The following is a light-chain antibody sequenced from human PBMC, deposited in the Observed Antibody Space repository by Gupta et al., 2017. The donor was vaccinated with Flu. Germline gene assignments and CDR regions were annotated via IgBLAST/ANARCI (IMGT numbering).Light chain of an antibody. CDR1: SSDVGGNDY. CDR3: CSSAGNNTWV. Sequence: QSALTQPPSASGSPGQSVAISCTGSSSDVGGNDYVSWFQQHPGNAPTLIIFEVNPRPSGVPARFSGSKSDTTASLTVSGRQPEDEADYYCCSSAGNNTWVFGTGTKVTVL. V-gene: IGLV2-8*01. J-gene: IGLJ1*01. CDR2: EVN.